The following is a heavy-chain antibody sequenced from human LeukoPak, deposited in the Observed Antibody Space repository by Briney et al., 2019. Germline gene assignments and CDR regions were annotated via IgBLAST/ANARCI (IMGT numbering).Heavy chain of an antibody. CDR3: ARGPVLRFLEWLLPYYFDY. V-gene: IGHV1-8*03. CDR1: GYTFTSYD. CDR2: MNPNSGNT. J-gene: IGHJ4*02. Sequence: GASVKVSCKASGYTFTSYDINWVRQATGQGLEWMGWMNPNSGNTGYAQKFQGRVTITRNTSISTAYMELGSLRSEDTAVYYCARGPVLRFLEWLLPYYFDYWGQGTLVTVSS. D-gene: IGHD3-3*01.